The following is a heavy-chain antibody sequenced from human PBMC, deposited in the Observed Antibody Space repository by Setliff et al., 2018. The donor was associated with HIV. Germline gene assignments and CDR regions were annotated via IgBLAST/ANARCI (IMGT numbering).Heavy chain of an antibody. CDR3: ARSPAAEGY. CDR2: IFYSGHT. Sequence: LSLTCTVSGGSITRSSAYWAWIRQPPGKGLQWIGSIFYSGHTYYNPSLKSRVTISVDTSKNQFSLKLRSVTAADTAVYYCARSPAAEGYWGQGALVTVSS. CDR1: GGSITRSSAY. V-gene: IGHV4-39*01. J-gene: IGHJ4*02. D-gene: IGHD6-13*01.